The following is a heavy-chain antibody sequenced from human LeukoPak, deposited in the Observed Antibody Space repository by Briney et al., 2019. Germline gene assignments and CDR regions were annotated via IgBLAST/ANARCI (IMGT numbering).Heavy chain of an antibody. CDR2: INTNTGNP. Sequence: ASVKVSCKASGYTFTSYAMNWVRQAPGQGLEWMGWINTNTGNPTYAQGFTGRFVFSLDTSVSTAYLQISSLKAEDTAVCYCARVGAGSGSYYKGPDYWGQGTLVTVSS. D-gene: IGHD3-10*01. J-gene: IGHJ4*02. CDR3: ARVGAGSGSYYKGPDY. CDR1: GYTFTSYA. V-gene: IGHV7-4-1*02.